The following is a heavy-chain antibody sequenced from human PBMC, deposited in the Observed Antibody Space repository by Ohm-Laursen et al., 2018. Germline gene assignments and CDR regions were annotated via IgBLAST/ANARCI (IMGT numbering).Heavy chain of an antibody. CDR2: IIPILGIA. J-gene: IGHJ4*02. CDR3: ASNKDYDFWSGLTDY. V-gene: IGHV1-69*02. Sequence: SSVKVSCKASGYTFTSYYMHWVRQAPGQGLEWMGRIIPILGIANYAQKFQGRVTITADKSTSTAYMELSSLRSEDTAVYYCASNKDYDFWSGLTDYWGQGTLVTVSS. CDR1: GYTFTSYY. D-gene: IGHD3-3*01.